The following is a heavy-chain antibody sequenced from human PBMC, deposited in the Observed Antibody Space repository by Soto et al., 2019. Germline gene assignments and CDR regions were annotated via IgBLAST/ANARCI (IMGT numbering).Heavy chain of an antibody. D-gene: IGHD1-26*01. V-gene: IGHV3-23*01. Sequence: GGSLRLSCAASGFTFSSYAMSWVRQAPGKGLEWVSAISGSGGSTYYADSVKGRFTISRDNSKNTLYLQMNSLRAEDTAVYYCAKDVNSGSYLESYYFDYWGQGTLVTVSS. J-gene: IGHJ4*02. CDR2: ISGSGGST. CDR3: AKDVNSGSYLESYYFDY. CDR1: GFTFSSYA.